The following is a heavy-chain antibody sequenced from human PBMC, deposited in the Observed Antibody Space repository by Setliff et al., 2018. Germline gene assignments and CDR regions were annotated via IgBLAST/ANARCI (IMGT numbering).Heavy chain of an antibody. CDR2: IKGDDSER. D-gene: IGHD3-3*01. Sequence: GGSLRLSCSASGFTFRIYWMSWVRQVPGKGLEWVANIKGDDSERYYVYSVEGRFTVSRDNAMNSLYLQMDSLRVDDTAVYYCGRDVFDFRTGQGGPWGQGTRVTVSS. CDR3: GRDVFDFRTGQGGP. V-gene: IGHV3-7*01. J-gene: IGHJ5*02. CDR1: GFTFRIYW.